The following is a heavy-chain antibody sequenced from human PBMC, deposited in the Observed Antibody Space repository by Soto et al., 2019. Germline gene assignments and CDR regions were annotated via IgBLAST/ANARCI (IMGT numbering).Heavy chain of an antibody. CDR2: ISGSGGST. CDR1: GFTFSSYA. CDR3: AKSRGDSWTTYFFDY. V-gene: IGHV3-23*01. J-gene: IGHJ4*02. D-gene: IGHD4-4*01. Sequence: GGSLRLSCAASGFTFSSYAMSRVRQAPGKGLEWVSGISGSGGSTFYADSVRGRFTISRDNSKNTLYLQVNSLRAEDTAIYFCAKSRGDSWTTYFFDYWGQGALVTVSS.